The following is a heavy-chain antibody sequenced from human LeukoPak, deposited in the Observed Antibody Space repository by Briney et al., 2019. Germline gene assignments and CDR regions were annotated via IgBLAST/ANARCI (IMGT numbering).Heavy chain of an antibody. V-gene: IGHV3-30*18. CDR2: ISYDGSNK. CDR3: AKSATRSGSSNFDY. Sequence: GGSLRLSCAASGFTFSSYGMHWVRQAPGKGLEWVAVISYDGSNKYYADSVKGRFTISRDNSKNTLYLQMNSLRAEDTAVYYCAKSATRSGSSNFDYWGQGTLVTVSS. D-gene: IGHD1-26*01. J-gene: IGHJ4*02. CDR1: GFTFSSYG.